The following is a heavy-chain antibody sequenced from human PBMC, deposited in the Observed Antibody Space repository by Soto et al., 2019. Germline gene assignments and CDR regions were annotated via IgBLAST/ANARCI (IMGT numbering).Heavy chain of an antibody. J-gene: IGHJ3*02. CDR1: GDSLFTNGVA. D-gene: IGHD6-13*01. CDR3: ARGRHSSFDI. Sequence: QVPLQQSGPGLVKPSQTLSLTCAISGDSLFTNGVAWNWIRLSPSIGLEWLGRTYYRSKWSNDYAISLKSRITINPDTSKNQFSLLLTSVTPEDTAVYFCARGRHSSFDIWGQGTMVTVSS. CDR2: TYYRSKWSN. V-gene: IGHV6-1*01.